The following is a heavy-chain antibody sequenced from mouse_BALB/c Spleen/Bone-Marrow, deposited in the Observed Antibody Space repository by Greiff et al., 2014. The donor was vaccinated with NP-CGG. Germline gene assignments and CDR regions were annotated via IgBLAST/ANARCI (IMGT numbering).Heavy chain of an antibody. CDR1: GFSLTSYG. Sequence: VQLVESGPGLVAPSQSLSITCTISGFSLTSYGVHWVRQPPGKGLEWLTVIWNDGSTTYNSALKSRLTISKDNSKSQVFLKMNSLQTDDTGMYYCAKHGGGYFDYWGQGTSLIVS. V-gene: IGHV2-6-1*01. J-gene: IGHJ2*02. CDR3: AKHGGGYFDY. CDR2: IWNDGST.